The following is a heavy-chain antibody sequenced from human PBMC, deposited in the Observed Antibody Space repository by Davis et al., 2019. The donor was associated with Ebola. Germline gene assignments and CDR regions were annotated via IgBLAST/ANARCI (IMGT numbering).Heavy chain of an antibody. V-gene: IGHV4-59*01. CDR1: GASMTSYY. CDR2: IAYTGNT. Sequence: PSETLSLTCTVSGASMTSYYWSWIRQPPGKGLEWIGYIAYTGNTIYNPSLKSRVTISGDTSKKQFSLRLNSVTAADTAVYYCARGGLEPAALYLWGQGTMVTVSS. D-gene: IGHD2-2*01. J-gene: IGHJ3*01. CDR3: ARGGLEPAALYL.